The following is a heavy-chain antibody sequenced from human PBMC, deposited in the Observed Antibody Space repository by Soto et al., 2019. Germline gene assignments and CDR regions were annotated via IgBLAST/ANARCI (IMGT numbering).Heavy chain of an antibody. CDR3: ARYCSGGSCYSGGGMDV. D-gene: IGHD2-15*01. Sequence: QVQLQESGPGLVKPSQTLSLTCTVSGGSISSGDYYWSWIRQPPGKGLEWIGYIYYSGSTYYNPSLKSRVTISGDTSKNQFSLKLSSVTAADTAVYYCARYCSGGSCYSGGGMDVWGQGTTVTVSS. CDR2: IYYSGST. CDR1: GGSISSGDYY. J-gene: IGHJ6*02. V-gene: IGHV4-30-4*01.